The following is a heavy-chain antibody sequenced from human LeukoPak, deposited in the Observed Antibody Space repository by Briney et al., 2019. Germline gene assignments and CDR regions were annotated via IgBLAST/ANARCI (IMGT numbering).Heavy chain of an antibody. CDR2: ISAYNGNT. Sequence: ASVKVSCKASGYTFTSYGISWVRQAPGQGLEWMGWISAYNGNTNYAQKLQGRVTMTTDTSTSTAYMELRSLRSDDTAVYYCARDGERFGGDYYYDMDVWGQGTTVTVSS. CDR1: GYTFTSYG. CDR3: ARDGERFGGDYYYDMDV. D-gene: IGHD3-10*01. J-gene: IGHJ6*02. V-gene: IGHV1-18*01.